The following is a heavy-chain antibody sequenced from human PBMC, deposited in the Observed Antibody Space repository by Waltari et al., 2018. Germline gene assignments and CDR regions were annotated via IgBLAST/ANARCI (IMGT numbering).Heavy chain of an antibody. D-gene: IGHD2-21*02. V-gene: IGHV3-30-3*01. CDR2: ISNDGTKK. CDR3: AREGYDLYSVGMDV. Sequence: QVQLVESGGGVVQPGRSLRLSCAASGFTLSSFAVHWVRQAPGEGLEWVGVISNDGTKKYYVDSVKGRFTISRDNFKNMVDMQMNSLRREDTALYYCAREGYDLYSVGMDVWGQGTTVTVSS. J-gene: IGHJ6*02. CDR1: GFTLSSFA.